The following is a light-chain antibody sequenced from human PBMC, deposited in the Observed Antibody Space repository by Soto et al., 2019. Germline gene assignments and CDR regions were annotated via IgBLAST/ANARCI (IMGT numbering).Light chain of an antibody. CDR2: AAS. Sequence: DFQMTQSPSSVSASVGDRVTITCRARRDISRWLAWYQQKPGKAPKLLIYAASNLQSGVPSRFSGSGSGTDFTLTISSLQPEDFAIYYCQQANSFPPGTFGQGTRLEIK. CDR1: RDISRW. V-gene: IGKV1-12*01. J-gene: IGKJ5*01. CDR3: QQANSFPPGT.